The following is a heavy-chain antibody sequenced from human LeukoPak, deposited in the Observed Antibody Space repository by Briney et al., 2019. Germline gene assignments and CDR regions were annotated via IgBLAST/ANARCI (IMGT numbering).Heavy chain of an antibody. CDR3: TRGSNFAFDF. V-gene: IGHV6-1*01. Sequence: SQTLSLTCAISGDSVSSNGAAWNWIRQSPSRGLEWLGRTYYRSKWYYHYSVSVESRITINPDTSKNQFSLQLNSVTPEDTAVYYCTRGSNFAFDFWGLGTMVTVSS. J-gene: IGHJ3*01. CDR2: TYYRSKWYY. CDR1: GDSVSSNGAA.